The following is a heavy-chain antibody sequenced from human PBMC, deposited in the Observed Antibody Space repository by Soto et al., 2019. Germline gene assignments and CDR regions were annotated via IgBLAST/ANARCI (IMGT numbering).Heavy chain of an antibody. D-gene: IGHD2-21*01. V-gene: IGHV3-33*06. Sequence: QVQLVESGGGVVQPGRSLRLACEASGFTFRGYGMHWVRQAPGKGLEWVAMIWHDGSKKYYADSVEGRLTISRDNSKNTVSLQINSLRAEDTAVYYCAKDGPGGMYCVNDVCLFDYWGQGTLVTVSS. CDR2: IWHDGSKK. CDR1: GFTFRGYG. CDR3: AKDGPGGMYCVNDVCLFDY. J-gene: IGHJ4*02.